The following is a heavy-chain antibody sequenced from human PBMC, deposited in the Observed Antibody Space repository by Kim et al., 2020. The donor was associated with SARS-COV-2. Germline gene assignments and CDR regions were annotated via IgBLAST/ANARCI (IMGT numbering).Heavy chain of an antibody. V-gene: IGHV3-23*01. CDR2: ISTGGDTT. J-gene: IGHJ4*02. D-gene: IGHD2-21*02. CDR3: ARDDGGVMMTAVVF. CDR1: GFTFASFV. Sequence: GGSLRLSCAASGFTFASFVMSWVRQAPGKGLEWVSAISTGGDTTYYADSVKGRFTISRDNSKNTLYLQMNSLRAVDTAIYYCARDDGGVMMTAVVFWGQGALVAVSS.